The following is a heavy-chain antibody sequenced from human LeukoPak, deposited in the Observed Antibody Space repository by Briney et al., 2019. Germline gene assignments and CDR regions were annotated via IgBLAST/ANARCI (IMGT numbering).Heavy chain of an antibody. CDR1: GYTFTSYG. CDR2: ISAYNGNT. J-gene: IGHJ5*02. V-gene: IGHV1-18*01. CDR3: ARDRFGGERWLHVFDP. Sequence: GASVKVSCKASGYTFTSYGISWVRQAPGQGLEWMGWISAYNGNTNYAQKLQGRVTMTTDTSTSTAYMELRSLRSDDTAVYYCARDRFGGERWLHVFDPWGQGTLVTVSS. D-gene: IGHD3-10*01.